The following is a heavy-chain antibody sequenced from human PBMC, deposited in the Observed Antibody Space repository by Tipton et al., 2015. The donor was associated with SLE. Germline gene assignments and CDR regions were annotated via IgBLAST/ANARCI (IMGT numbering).Heavy chain of an antibody. D-gene: IGHD6-13*01. CDR2: ISSSSSYI. CDR3: AREGSSSRGAFDI. Sequence: SLRLSCAASGFTFRSYSMNWVRQAPGKGLEWVSSISSSSSYIYYADSVKGRFTISRDNAKNSLYLQMNSLRAEDTAVYYCAREGSSSRGAFDIWGQGTMVTVSS. V-gene: IGHV3-21*03. CDR1: GFTFRSYS. J-gene: IGHJ3*02.